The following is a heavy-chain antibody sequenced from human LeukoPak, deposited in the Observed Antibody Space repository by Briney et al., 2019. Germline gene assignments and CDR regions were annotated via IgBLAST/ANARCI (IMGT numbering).Heavy chain of an antibody. D-gene: IGHD4-23*01. CDR1: GFTFSIYA. J-gene: IGHJ4*02. V-gene: IGHV3-64D*09. CDR2: ISSDGKST. Sequence: PGGSLRLSCSASGFTFSIYAMHWVRQALGKGLEYVSSISSDGKSTYYVDSAKGSFTISRDNSKNTLYLQMSSLRAEDTAVYYCVKDRWVDYWGQGTLVTVSS. CDR3: VKDRWVDY.